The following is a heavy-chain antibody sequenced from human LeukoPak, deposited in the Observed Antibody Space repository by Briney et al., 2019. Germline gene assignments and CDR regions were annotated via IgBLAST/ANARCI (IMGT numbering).Heavy chain of an antibody. J-gene: IGHJ4*02. V-gene: IGHV1-46*01. D-gene: IGHD5-18*01. Sequence: HGASVKVSCKASGYTFTSYYMHWVRQAPGQGLEWMGTINSNGGGTNYAQKFQGRVTMTRDTSTRTVYMELSSLRSEDTAVYYCARGGGYGYPTGANWGQGTQVTVSS. CDR2: INSNGGGT. CDR1: GYTFTSYY. CDR3: ARGGGYGYPTGAN.